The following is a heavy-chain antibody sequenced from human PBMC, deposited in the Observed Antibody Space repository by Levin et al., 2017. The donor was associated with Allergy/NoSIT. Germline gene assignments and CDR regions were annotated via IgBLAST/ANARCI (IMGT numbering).Heavy chain of an antibody. J-gene: IGHJ1*01. D-gene: IGHD1-26*01. CDR2: INHSGST. CDR1: GGSFSGYY. V-gene: IGHV4-34*01. CDR3: ARVSGSFVKYFQH. Sequence: SQTLSLTCAVYGGSFSGYYWSWIRPPPGKGLEWIGEINHSGSTNYNPSPQSRVTISVDTSKNQFSLKLSSVTAAATAVYYCARVSGSFVKYFQHWGQGTLVTVSS.